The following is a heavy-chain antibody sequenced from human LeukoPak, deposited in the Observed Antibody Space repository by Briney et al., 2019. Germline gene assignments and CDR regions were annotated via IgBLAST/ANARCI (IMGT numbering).Heavy chain of an antibody. V-gene: IGHV3-30*03. J-gene: IGHJ6*03. CDR1: GFTFSTYG. CDR3: ARESSSNYYYYYMDV. CDR2: ISYDGSNK. D-gene: IGHD6-6*01. Sequence: GGSLRLSCAASGFTFSTYGMHWVRQAPGKGLDWVAVISYDGSNKYYADSVKGRFTISRDNSKNTLYLQMNSLRAEDTAVYYCARESSSNYYYYYMDVWGKGTTVTVSS.